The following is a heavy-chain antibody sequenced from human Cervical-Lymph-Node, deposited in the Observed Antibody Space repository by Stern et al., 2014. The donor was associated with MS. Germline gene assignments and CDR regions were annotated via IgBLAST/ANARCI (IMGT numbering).Heavy chain of an antibody. V-gene: IGHV3-33*06. CDR1: GFTFSSYG. J-gene: IGHJ4*02. CDR2: IWYDGSNK. D-gene: IGHD6-6*01. Sequence: VQLVESGGGVVQPGRSLRLSCAASGFTFSSYGIHWVRQTPGKGLEWVAVIWYDGSNKYYADSVKGRFTISRDNSENTAYLQMNSLRVEYTAVYYCAKGDSSSPLEYWGQGTLVTVSS. CDR3: AKGDSSSPLEY.